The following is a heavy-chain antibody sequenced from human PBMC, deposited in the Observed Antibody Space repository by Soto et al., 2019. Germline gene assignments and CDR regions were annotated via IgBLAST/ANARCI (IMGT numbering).Heavy chain of an antibody. D-gene: IGHD3-3*01. J-gene: IGHJ6*03. Sequence: GSLRLSCAASGFTFSDYYMSWIRQAPGKGLEWVSYISSSGSTIYYADSVKGRFTISRDNAKNSLYLQMNSLRAEDTAVYYCARVDREGVVEWLYYYYMDVWGKGTTVTVSS. CDR2: ISSSGSTI. CDR3: ARVDREGVVEWLYYYYMDV. V-gene: IGHV3-11*01. CDR1: GFTFSDYY.